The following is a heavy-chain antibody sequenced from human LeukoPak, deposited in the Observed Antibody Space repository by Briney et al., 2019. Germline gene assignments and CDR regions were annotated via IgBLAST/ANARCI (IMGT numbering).Heavy chain of an antibody. J-gene: IGHJ6*02. V-gene: IGHV3-53*01. CDR1: GFTVGSNY. CDR2: IYSGGCT. CDR3: ARAWDIVVVVAASKYYYGMDV. D-gene: IGHD2-15*01. Sequence: GSLRLSCAASGFTVGSNYMSWVRQAPGKGLEWVSLIYSGGCTYYADSVKGRFTISRDNSKNTLCLQMNSLRAEDTAVYYCARAWDIVVVVAASKYYYGMDVWGQGTTVTVSS.